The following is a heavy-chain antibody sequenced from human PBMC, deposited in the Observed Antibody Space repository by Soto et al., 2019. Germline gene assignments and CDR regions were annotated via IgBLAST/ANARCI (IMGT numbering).Heavy chain of an antibody. V-gene: IGHV3-23*01. CDR1: GFTFSSYA. D-gene: IGHD2-15*01. CDR3: AKVPRYFSGGSCYGGYFDY. Sequence: GGSLRLSCAASGFTFSSYAMSWVRQAPGKGLEWVSAISGSGGNTYYSDSVKGRFTISRDNSRNTLYLQMNSLRADDTAVYYCAKVPRYFSGGSCYGGYFDYWGQGTLVTVSS. CDR2: ISGSGGNT. J-gene: IGHJ4*02.